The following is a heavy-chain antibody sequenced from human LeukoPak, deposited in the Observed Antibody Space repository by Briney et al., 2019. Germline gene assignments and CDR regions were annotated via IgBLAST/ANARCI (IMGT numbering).Heavy chain of an antibody. CDR1: GFTFKDYA. V-gene: IGHV3-43*02. CDR3: AKALRWGEGDSSIYVPLDF. J-gene: IGHJ4*02. D-gene: IGHD3-16*01. CDR2: IRGDGKTT. Sequence: GGSLRLSCTASGFTFKDYAMDWVRQAPGKGLEWISVIRGDGKTTKSAASVEGRFTISRDNSRNSVFLQLNSLRTDDSALYYCAKALRWGEGDSSIYVPLDFWGQGTLVTVSS.